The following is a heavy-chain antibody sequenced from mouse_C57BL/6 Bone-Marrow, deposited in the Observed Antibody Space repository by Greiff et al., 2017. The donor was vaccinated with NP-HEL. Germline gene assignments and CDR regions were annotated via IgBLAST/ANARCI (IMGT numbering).Heavy chain of an antibody. CDR1: GFTFSSYA. CDR3: AREHYYGSSSYLYFDV. Sequence: EVMLVESGGGLVKPGGSLKLSCAASGFTFSSYAMSWVRQTPEKRLEWVATISDGGSYTYYPDNVKGRFTISRDNAKNNLYLQMSHLKSEDTAMYYCAREHYYGSSSYLYFDVWGTGTTVTVSS. V-gene: IGHV5-4*01. D-gene: IGHD1-1*01. J-gene: IGHJ1*03. CDR2: ISDGGSYT.